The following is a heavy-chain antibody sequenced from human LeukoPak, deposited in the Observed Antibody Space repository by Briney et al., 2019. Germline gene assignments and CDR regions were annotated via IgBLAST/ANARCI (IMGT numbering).Heavy chain of an antibody. D-gene: IGHD6-19*01. Sequence: QAGGSLRLSCAASGFTFDDYAMHWVRQAPGKGLEWVSGISWNSGSIGYADSVKGRFTISRDNAKSSLYLQMNSLRAEDTALYYCAKSRIAVASNRAFDIWGQGTMVTVSS. CDR1: GFTFDDYA. J-gene: IGHJ3*02. CDR3: AKSRIAVASNRAFDI. CDR2: ISWNSGSI. V-gene: IGHV3-9*01.